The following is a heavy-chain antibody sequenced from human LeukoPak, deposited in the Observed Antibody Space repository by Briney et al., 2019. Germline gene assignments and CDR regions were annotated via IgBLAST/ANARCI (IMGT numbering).Heavy chain of an antibody. V-gene: IGHV5-10-1*01. D-gene: IGHD6-19*01. CDR1: GYSFTSYW. CDR3: ARLGYSSGWWSDP. CDR2: IDPSGSYT. J-gene: IGHJ5*02. Sequence: GESLKISCKGSGYSFTSYWISWVRQMPGKGLEWMGRIDPSGSYTNYSPSFQGHVTISAGKSISTAYLQWSSLKASDTAMYYCARLGYSSGWWSDPWGQGTLVTVSS.